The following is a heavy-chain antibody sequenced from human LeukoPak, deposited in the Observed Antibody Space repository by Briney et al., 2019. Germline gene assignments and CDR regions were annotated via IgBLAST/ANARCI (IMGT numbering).Heavy chain of an antibody. Sequence: GGSLRLSCLTSGFTLSTNAMSWVRQAPGKGLECVSAISGSGRSTYYADSVRGRFTISRDNSKNTLYLQMNSLRAEDTAVYYCARVLGTIQVWPQPFGDGMDVWGQGTTVTVSS. V-gene: IGHV3-23*01. J-gene: IGHJ6*02. CDR2: ISGSGRST. CDR3: ARVLGTIQVWPQPFGDGMDV. CDR1: GFTLSTNA. D-gene: IGHD5-18*01.